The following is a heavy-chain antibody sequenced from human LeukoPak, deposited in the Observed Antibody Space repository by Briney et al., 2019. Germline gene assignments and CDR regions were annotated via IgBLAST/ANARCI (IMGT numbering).Heavy chain of an antibody. CDR2: IRSKAYGGTT. D-gene: IGHD3-22*01. Sequence: GGSLRLSCTASGFTFGDYAMSWVRQAPGKGLEWVGFIRSKAYGGTTEYAASVKGRFTISRDDSKSIAYLQMNSLKTEDTAVYYCTRDTYYYDSSGYSEGTDAFDIWGQGTMVTVSS. CDR1: GFTFGDYA. J-gene: IGHJ3*02. V-gene: IGHV3-49*04. CDR3: TRDTYYYDSSGYSEGTDAFDI.